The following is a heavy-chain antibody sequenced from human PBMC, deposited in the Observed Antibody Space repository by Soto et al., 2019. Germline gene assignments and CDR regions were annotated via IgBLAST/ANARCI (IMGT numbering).Heavy chain of an antibody. CDR3: AREDSIIIPAVSDF. J-gene: IGHJ4*02. Sequence: GGSLRLSCTVSGFAFNNYGINWVRQAPGKGLEWVSSISKSDYTYYSDSVKGRFTISRDNAKNSVSLQMNTLRVEDAAVYYCAREDSIIIPAVSDFWGQGTLVTVSS. D-gene: IGHD2-2*01. CDR2: ISKSDYT. V-gene: IGHV3-21*01. CDR1: GFAFNNYG.